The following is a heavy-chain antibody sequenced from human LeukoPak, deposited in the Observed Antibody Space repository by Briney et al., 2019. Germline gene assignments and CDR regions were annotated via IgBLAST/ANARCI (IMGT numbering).Heavy chain of an antibody. CDR2: IYTSGST. CDR1: GGSISSYY. J-gene: IGHJ5*02. Sequence: SETLSLTCTVSGGSISSYYWSWIRQPAGKGLEWIGRIYTSGSTNYNPSLKSRVTMSVDTSKNQFSLKLSSVTAADTAVYYCARDQGVHFPTVVVASNWFDPWGQGTLVTVSS. D-gene: IGHD2-15*01. V-gene: IGHV4-4*07. CDR3: ARDQGVHFPTVVVASNWFDP.